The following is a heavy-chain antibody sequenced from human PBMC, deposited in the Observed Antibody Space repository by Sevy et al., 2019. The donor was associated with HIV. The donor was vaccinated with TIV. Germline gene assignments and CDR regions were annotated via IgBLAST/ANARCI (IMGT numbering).Heavy chain of an antibody. V-gene: IGHV3-21*01. D-gene: IGHD1-26*01. CDR2: ISGSSNYI. J-gene: IGHJ4*02. Sequence: GESLKISCAASGFMFSTYSMNWVRQAPGKGLEWISFISGSSNYIYYADSVKGRFTISRDNVKDSLYLQMNSLRVEDTAVYFCARDGKAWDLLNYWGQGTLVTVSS. CDR1: GFMFSTYS. CDR3: ARDGKAWDLLNY.